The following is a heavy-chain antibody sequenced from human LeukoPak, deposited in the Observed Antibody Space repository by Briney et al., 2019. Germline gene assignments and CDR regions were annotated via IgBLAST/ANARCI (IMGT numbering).Heavy chain of an antibody. V-gene: IGHV1-2*02. J-gene: IGHJ4*02. D-gene: IGHD2-21*01. CDR2: INPNTGAT. CDR1: GYTFTGYY. CDR3: ARTGAYCSGMYYFDY. Sequence: ASVKVSCKASGYTFTGYYMHWVRQAPGQGLEWMGWINPNTGATNYAQKFQGRVTMTRDMSISTAYMELTRLRSDDTALYYCARTGAYCSGMYYFDYWGQGTLVAVSS.